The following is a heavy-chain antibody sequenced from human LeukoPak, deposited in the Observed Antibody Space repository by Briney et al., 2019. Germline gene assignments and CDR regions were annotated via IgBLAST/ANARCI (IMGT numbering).Heavy chain of an antibody. V-gene: IGHV1-46*01. CDR3: ARPYYYGMGA. J-gene: IGHJ6*02. CDR2: INPSGGST. CDR1: GYTFTGFY. Sequence: ASVKVSCKASGYTFTGFYMLWVRQAPGQGLEWMGIINPSGGSTSYAQKFQGRVTMTRDTSTSTVYMELSSLRSEDTAVYYCARPYYYGMGAWGQGTTVTVSS.